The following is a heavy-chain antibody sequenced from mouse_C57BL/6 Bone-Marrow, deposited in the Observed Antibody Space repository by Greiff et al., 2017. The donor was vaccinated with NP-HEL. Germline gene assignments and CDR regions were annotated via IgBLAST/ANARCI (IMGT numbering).Heavy chain of an antibody. V-gene: IGHV1-34*01. CDR3: ARDDWDRFAY. D-gene: IGHD4-1*01. CDR1: GYTFTDYY. CDR2: IYPNNGGH. Sequence: VQLQQSGPELVKPGSSVTLSCKSSGYTFTDYYMHWVKQSHGKSLEWIGYIYPNNGGHCSNQKFKGKATLTVDKSSSTAYMELRSLTSEDSAVYYCARDDWDRFAYWGQGTLVTVSA. J-gene: IGHJ3*01.